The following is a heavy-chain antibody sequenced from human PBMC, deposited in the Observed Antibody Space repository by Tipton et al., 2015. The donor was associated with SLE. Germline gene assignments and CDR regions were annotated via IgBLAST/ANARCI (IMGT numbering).Heavy chain of an antibody. CDR2: ISSSGSTI. J-gene: IGHJ6*02. CDR3: ARDLVQGRYYYYYGMDV. D-gene: IGHD3-10*01. CDR1: GFTFSDYY. Sequence: SLRLSCAASGFTFSDYYMSWIRQAPGKGLEWVSYISSSGSTIYYADSVKGRFTISRDNAKNSLYLQMNSLRAEDTAVYYCARDLVQGRYYYYYGMDVWGQGTTVTVSS. V-gene: IGHV3-11*04.